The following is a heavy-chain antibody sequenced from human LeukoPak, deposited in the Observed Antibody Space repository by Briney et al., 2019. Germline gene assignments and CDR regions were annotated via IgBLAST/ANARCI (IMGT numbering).Heavy chain of an antibody. V-gene: IGHV4-39*07. CDR2: IYYSGST. CDR3: ASALSGIYEALISPRGYFDY. J-gene: IGHJ4*02. CDR1: GGSISSSSYY. D-gene: IGHD2-21*01. Sequence: SETLSLTCTVSGGSISSSSYYWGWIRQPPGKGLEWIGSIYYSGSTYYNPSLKSRVTISVDKSKNQFSLKLSSVTAADTAVYYCASALSGIYEALISPRGYFDYWGQGTLVTVSS.